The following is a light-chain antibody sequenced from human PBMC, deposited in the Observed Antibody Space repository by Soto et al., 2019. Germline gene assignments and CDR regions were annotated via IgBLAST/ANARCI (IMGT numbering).Light chain of an antibody. V-gene: IGLV3-21*04. Sequence: SYELTQPPSVSVAPGETARITCGGKNIGSKSVHWYQQKTGQAPVLVIYYDSDRPSGIPERFSGSNSGNTATLTVSRVEAGDVADYYCHVWDTTNDHPLFGGGTKLTVL. CDR1: NIGSKS. CDR3: HVWDTTNDHPL. CDR2: YDS. J-gene: IGLJ2*01.